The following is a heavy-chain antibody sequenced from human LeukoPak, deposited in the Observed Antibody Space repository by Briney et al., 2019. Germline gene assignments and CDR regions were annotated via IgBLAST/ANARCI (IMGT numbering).Heavy chain of an antibody. Sequence: GASVKVSCKASGGTFSSYAISWVRQAPGQGLEWMGGIIPIFGTANYAQKFQGRVTITADKSTSTAYMELSSLRSEDTAVYYCARDTTSIAYCGGDCYSDAFDIWGQGTMVTVSS. CDR1: GGTFSSYA. CDR3: ARDTTSIAYCGGDCYSDAFDI. CDR2: IIPIFGTA. J-gene: IGHJ3*02. D-gene: IGHD2-21*01. V-gene: IGHV1-69*06.